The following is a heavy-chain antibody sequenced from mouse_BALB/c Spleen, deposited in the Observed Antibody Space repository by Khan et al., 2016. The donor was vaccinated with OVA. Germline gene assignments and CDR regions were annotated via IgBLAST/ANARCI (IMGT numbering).Heavy chain of an antibody. CDR2: IWSGGST. D-gene: IGHD2-1*01. Sequence: QVQLKESGPGLVQPSQSLSITCTASGFSLTTYGVHWVRQSPGKGLEWLGVIWSGGSTAYNAAFISRLSISKDNSKDQVFFKMNSLQANYTAIYYCARSPYGNYGFAYWGQGTLVTVSA. CDR3: ARSPYGNYGFAY. J-gene: IGHJ3*01. V-gene: IGHV2-2*02. CDR1: GFSLTTYG.